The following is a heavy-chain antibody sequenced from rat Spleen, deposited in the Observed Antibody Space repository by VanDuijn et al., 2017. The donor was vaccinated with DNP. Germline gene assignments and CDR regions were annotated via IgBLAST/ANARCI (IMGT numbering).Heavy chain of an antibody. CDR3: VRRGGKGLFSK. J-gene: IGHJ3*01. D-gene: IGHD3-1*01. CDR1: GLTFSYYA. V-gene: IGHV5S23*01. Sequence: EVQLVESGGGLVQPGRSLKLSCAASGLTFSYYAMAWVRQAPTKGLEWVASITNSGSETKYRDSVKGRFIVSRDNAKSTLDLQMDSLRSEDTATYYCVRRGGKGLFSKWGQGTLVTVSS. CDR2: ITNSGSET.